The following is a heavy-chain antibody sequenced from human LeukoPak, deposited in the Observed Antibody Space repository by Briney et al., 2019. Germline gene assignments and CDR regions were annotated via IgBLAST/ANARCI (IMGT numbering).Heavy chain of an antibody. CDR1: GFTFSSYW. Sequence: PGGSLRLSCAASGFTFSSYWMHWVRQAPGKGLVWASRINSDGSSTSYADSVKGRFTISRDNAKNTLYLQMNSLRAEDTAVYYCARNAAMAADIWGQGTMVTVSS. CDR2: INSDGSST. CDR3: ARNAAMAADI. D-gene: IGHD5-18*01. V-gene: IGHV3-74*01. J-gene: IGHJ3*02.